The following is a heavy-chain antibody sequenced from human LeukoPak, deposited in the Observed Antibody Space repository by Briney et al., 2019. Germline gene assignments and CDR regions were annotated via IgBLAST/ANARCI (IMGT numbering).Heavy chain of an antibody. Sequence: GGSLRLSCAVSGFTVSSNYMSWVRQAPGKGLEWVSVIYSGAITYYADSVKGRFTISRDNSKDTLSLQLNSLTAEDTAVYYCAAGVRGPYFDYWGQGTLVTVSS. V-gene: IGHV3-53*01. CDR2: IYSGAIT. CDR3: AAGVRGPYFDY. D-gene: IGHD3-10*01. CDR1: GFTVSSNY. J-gene: IGHJ4*02.